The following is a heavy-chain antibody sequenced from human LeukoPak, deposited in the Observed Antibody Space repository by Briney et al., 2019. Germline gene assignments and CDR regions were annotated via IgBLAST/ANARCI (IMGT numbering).Heavy chain of an antibody. D-gene: IGHD6-13*01. J-gene: IGHJ4*02. Sequence: PSETLSLTCTVSGGSIRSSYYYWGWIRQPPGKGLEWIGSIYDSGSTYYNPSLKSRVTISVDTSKNQFSLKLNSVTAADTAVYYCARGGRNSSSWYQNSYFDYWGQGTLVTVSS. CDR2: IYDSGST. V-gene: IGHV4-39*01. CDR3: ARGGRNSSSWYQNSYFDY. CDR1: GGSIRSSYYY.